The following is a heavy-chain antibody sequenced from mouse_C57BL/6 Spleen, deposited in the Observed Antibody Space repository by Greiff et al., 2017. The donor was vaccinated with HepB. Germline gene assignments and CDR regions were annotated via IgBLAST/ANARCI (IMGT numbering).Heavy chain of an antibody. J-gene: IGHJ4*01. D-gene: IGHD2-5*01. CDR2: ISSGGDYI. Sequence: EVQVVESGEGLVKPGGSLKLSCAASGFTFSSYAMSWVRQTPEKRLEWVAYISSGGDYIYYADTVKGRFTISRDNARNTLYLQMSSLKSEDTAMYYCTRDSNLYYAMDYWGQGTSVTVSS. V-gene: IGHV5-9-1*02. CDR1: GFTFSSYA. CDR3: TRDSNLYYAMDY.